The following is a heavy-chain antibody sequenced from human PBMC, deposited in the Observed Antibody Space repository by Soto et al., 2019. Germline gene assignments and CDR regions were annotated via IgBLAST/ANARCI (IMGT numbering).Heavy chain of an antibody. D-gene: IGHD3-3*01. J-gene: IGHJ6*02. CDR3: ARDPGVVTSRMAAYYYYYYGMDV. CDR1: GYTFTSYA. CDR2: INAGNGNT. V-gene: IGHV1-3*01. Sequence: GASVKVSCKASGYTFTSYAMHWVRQAPGQRLEWMGWINAGNGNTKYSQKFKGRVTITRDTSASTANMEMSSLRSENTAVYYCARDPGVVTSRMAAYYYYYYGMDVWGQGTTVTVSS.